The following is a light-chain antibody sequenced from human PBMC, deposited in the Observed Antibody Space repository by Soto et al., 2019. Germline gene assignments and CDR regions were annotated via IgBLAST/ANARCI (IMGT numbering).Light chain of an antibody. CDR2: GAS. J-gene: IGKJ2*01. CDR1: ESISSTY. Sequence: EIVVTQSPGTLSLSPGERATLSCRASESISSTYLAWYQQKPGQAPRLLIYGASSRATGIPDRFSGSGSGTDFTLTISRLEPEDFAVYYCQQYDTTPMYTFGQGTKLEIK. CDR3: QQYDTTPMYT. V-gene: IGKV3-20*01.